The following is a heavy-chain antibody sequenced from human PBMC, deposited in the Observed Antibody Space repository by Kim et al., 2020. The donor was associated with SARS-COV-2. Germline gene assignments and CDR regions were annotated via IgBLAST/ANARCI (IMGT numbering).Heavy chain of an antibody. V-gene: IGHV4-34*01. CDR3: ARGRSGLQFDY. D-gene: IGHD1-26*01. J-gene: IGHJ4*02. Sequence: TNYNPSLKSRVTISVDTSKNQFSLKLSSVTAADTAVYYCARGRSGLQFDYWGQGTLVTVSS. CDR2: T.